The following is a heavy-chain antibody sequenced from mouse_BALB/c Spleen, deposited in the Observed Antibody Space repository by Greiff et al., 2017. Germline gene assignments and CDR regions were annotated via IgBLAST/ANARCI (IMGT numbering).Heavy chain of an antibody. CDR2: ISYSGST. Sequence: EVKLVESGPGLVKPSQSLSLTCTVTGYSITSDYAWNLIRQFPGNKLGWMGYISYSGSTSYNPTLKSRISITRDTSKNQFFLQLTSVTTEDTATYYCAKNPMDYWGQGTSVTVSS. CDR3: AKNPMDY. J-gene: IGHJ4*01. V-gene: IGHV3-2*02. CDR1: GYSITSDYA.